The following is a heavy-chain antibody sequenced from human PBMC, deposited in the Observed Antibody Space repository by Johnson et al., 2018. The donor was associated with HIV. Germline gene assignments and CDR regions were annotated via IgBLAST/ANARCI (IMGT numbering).Heavy chain of an antibody. CDR2: IGTAGDT. D-gene: IGHD1-26*01. V-gene: IGHV3-13*01. Sequence: VQLVESGGGVVQPGRSLRLSCAASGFTFSSYDMHWVRQATGKGLEWVSAIGTAGDTYYADSVKGRFTISRDNSKNTLYLQMNSRRAEDTAVYYCVAATGANGLDIWGQGTKVTVSS. CDR3: VAATGANGLDI. J-gene: IGHJ3*02. CDR1: GFTFSSYD.